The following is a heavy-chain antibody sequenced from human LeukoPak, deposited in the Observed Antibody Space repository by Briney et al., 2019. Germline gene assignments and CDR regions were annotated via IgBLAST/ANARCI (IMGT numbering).Heavy chain of an antibody. CDR1: GGSMSSYY. Sequence: SETLSLTCTVSGGSMSSYYWSWIRQPPGKGLEWIGYIYYSGSTNYNPSLKSRVTITVDTSKNQFSLKLSSVTAADTAVYYCARLYGSGWFDGDFWGRGTLVTVSS. CDR2: IYYSGST. V-gene: IGHV4-59*08. J-gene: IGHJ4*02. CDR3: ARLYGSGWFDGDF. D-gene: IGHD6-19*01.